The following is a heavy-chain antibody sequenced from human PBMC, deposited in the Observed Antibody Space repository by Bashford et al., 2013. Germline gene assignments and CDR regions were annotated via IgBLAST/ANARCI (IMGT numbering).Heavy chain of an antibody. D-gene: IGHD2-8*01. CDR3: ARGYCTNGVCPFEYYYYGMDV. CDR2: ISPKSGGT. CDR1: GYIFTDYY. J-gene: IGHJ6*02. Sequence: VASVKVSCKASGYIFTDYYMHWVRQAPGQGLEWMAWISPKSGGTKYAQNFQGRVTMTRDTSINTAYMELSRLRSDDTAVYYCARGYCTNGVCPFEYYYYGMDVWGQGTTVTVSS. V-gene: IGHV1-2*02.